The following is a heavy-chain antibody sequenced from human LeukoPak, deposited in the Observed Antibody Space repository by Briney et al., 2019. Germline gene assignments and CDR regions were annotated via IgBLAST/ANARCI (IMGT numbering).Heavy chain of an antibody. CDR3: ARDQFSIYGDYDY. J-gene: IGHJ4*02. Sequence: GGSLRLSCAASGFTFSSYAMSWVRQAPGKGLEWVSAISGSGGSTYYADSVKGRFTISRDNAKNSLYLQMNSLRAEDTAVYYCARDQFSIYGDYDYWGQGTLVTVSS. V-gene: IGHV3-23*01. CDR2: ISGSGGST. CDR1: GFTFSSYA. D-gene: IGHD4-17*01.